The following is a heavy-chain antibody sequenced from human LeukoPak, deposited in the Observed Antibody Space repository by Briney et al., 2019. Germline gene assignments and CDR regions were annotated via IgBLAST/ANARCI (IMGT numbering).Heavy chain of an antibody. J-gene: IGHJ6*02. Sequence: SETLSLTCTVSGGSISSYYWSWIRQPAGKGLEWIGRIYTSGSTNYNPSLKSRVTMSVDTSKNQFSLKLSSVTAADTAVYYCARVSGVPRMATYYYYGMDVWGQGTTVTVSS. V-gene: IGHV4-4*07. CDR3: ARVSGVPRMATYYYYGMDV. D-gene: IGHD5-24*01. CDR1: GGSISSYY. CDR2: IYTSGST.